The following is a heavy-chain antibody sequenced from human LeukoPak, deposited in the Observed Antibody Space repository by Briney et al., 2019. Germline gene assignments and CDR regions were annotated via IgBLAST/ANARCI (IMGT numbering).Heavy chain of an antibody. Sequence: ASVKLSCKASGYTFNSYDINWVRQATGQGLEWMGWMNPNSGNTGYAQKFQGRVTMTRNNSISTAYMELSSLRSEDTAVYYCAGDYSSGWYKWFDPWGQGTLVTVSS. CDR3: AGDYSSGWYKWFDP. D-gene: IGHD6-19*01. V-gene: IGHV1-8*01. J-gene: IGHJ5*02. CDR2: MNPNSGNT. CDR1: GYTFNSYD.